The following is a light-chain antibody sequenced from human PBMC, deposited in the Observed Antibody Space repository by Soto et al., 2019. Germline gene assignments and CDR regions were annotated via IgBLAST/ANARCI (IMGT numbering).Light chain of an antibody. Sequence: EIVLTQSPGTLSLSPGERATLSCRASQSVSSSYLAWYQQKPGQAPRLLIYGASSRATGIPDRFSGSESGTDFPLPISRREPEDFAVYYCQQYGSSPRTFGQGTKVEIK. V-gene: IGKV3-20*01. CDR3: QQYGSSPRT. CDR2: GAS. CDR1: QSVSSSY. J-gene: IGKJ1*01.